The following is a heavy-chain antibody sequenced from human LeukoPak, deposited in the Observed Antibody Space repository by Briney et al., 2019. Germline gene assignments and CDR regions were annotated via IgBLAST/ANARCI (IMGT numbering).Heavy chain of an antibody. CDR3: AKDQELLFAHCWFDL. V-gene: IGHV3-23*01. D-gene: IGHD3-3*01. Sequence: GGSLRFSCAASGFTFATYAMSWVRQAPGKGLEWVGGISISSVDSYYADSVKGRFSISRDDSKNTLYLQMNRLRDEDTAIYYCAKDQELLFAHCWFDLWGQGTLVTVSS. CDR2: ISISSVDS. CDR1: GFTFATYA. J-gene: IGHJ5*02.